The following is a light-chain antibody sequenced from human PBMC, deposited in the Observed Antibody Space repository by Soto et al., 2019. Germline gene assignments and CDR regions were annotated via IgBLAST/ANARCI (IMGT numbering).Light chain of an antibody. V-gene: IGKV1-5*03. CDR3: QQLNSYST. Sequence: DIQMTQSPSTLSASVGDRVTITCRASQSISSRLAWYQQKPGKAPKLLIYKASSLEGGVPSRFSGSGSGTDFTLTISSLQPEDFATYYCQQLNSYSTFGQGTRLEIK. J-gene: IGKJ5*01. CDR1: QSISSR. CDR2: KAS.